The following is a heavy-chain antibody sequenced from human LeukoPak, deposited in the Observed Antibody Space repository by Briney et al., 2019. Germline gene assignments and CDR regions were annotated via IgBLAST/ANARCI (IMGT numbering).Heavy chain of an antibody. V-gene: IGHV4-59*01. CDR3: ARGRLVVVPAANTGWYFDL. CDR1: GGSISSYY. Sequence: SETLSLTCTVSGGSISSYYWSWIRQPPGKGLEWIGYIYYSGSTNYNPSLKSRVTISVDTSKSQFSLKLSSVTAADTAVYYCARGRLVVVPAANTGWYFDLWGRGTLVTVSS. D-gene: IGHD2-2*01. CDR2: IYYSGST. J-gene: IGHJ2*01.